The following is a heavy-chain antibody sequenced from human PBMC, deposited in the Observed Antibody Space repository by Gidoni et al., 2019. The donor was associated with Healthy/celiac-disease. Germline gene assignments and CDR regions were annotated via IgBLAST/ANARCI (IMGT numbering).Heavy chain of an antibody. CDR1: GYSLTSYW. CDR3: ARRRDYGGNWWFDP. Sequence: EVQLVQSGAEGKKPGESMRSTCKGSGYSLTSYWISWVRQMPGKGLEWMGRIDPRDSYPDYSPSFHGHVTISADKSISTAYLQWSSLTASDPAMYYCARRRDYGGNWWFDPWGQGTLVTVSS. D-gene: IGHD4-17*01. CDR2: IDPRDSYP. V-gene: IGHV5-10-1*03. J-gene: IGHJ5*02.